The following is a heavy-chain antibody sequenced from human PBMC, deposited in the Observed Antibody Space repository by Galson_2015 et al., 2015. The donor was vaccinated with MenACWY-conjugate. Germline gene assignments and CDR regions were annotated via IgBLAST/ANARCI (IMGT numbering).Heavy chain of an antibody. CDR3: VRDVFRSSSSWYDPDAFDN. J-gene: IGHJ3*02. V-gene: IGHV3-7*01. Sequence: QAPGKGLEWVANIKQDGGEKYYVDSVKGRFTISRDNAKNSLHLQMSSLRAEDTAVYYCVRDVFRSSSSWYDPDAFDNWGQGTMVTVSS. CDR2: IKQDGGEK. D-gene: IGHD6-13*01.